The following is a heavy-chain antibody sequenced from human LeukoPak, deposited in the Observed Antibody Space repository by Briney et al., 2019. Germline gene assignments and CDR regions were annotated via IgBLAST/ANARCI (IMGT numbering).Heavy chain of an antibody. Sequence: PGGSLRLSCAASEFTVSGDYMTWVRQAPGKGLEWLSVICTCGFTYYAESVKGRFTISRDSSRNTLYLQMDNLRPEDTAVYYCARGARGKSLSYCSGGSAFDSWGQGAPVTVSS. V-gene: IGHV3-66*01. J-gene: IGHJ4*02. CDR3: ARGARGKSLSYCSGGSAFDS. CDR1: EFTVSGDY. CDR2: ICTCGFT. D-gene: IGHD2-15*01.